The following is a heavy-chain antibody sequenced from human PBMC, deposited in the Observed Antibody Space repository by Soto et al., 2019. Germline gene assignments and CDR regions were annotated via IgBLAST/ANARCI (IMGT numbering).Heavy chain of an antibody. CDR1: GFTFDAHP. V-gene: IGHV3-23*01. J-gene: IGHJ4*02. CDR2: ISGYGGST. D-gene: IGHD4-17*01. Sequence: EVQLLESGGGLVQPGGSLTVSCVASGFTFDAHPMSWVRLAPGKGLEWVSTISGYGGSTFYPDSLKGRFVISRDNSKNTLYLQINTLRAEDTAIYFCAQQRTTVTTSFAYWGRGTLVTVSS. CDR3: AQQRTTVTTSFAY.